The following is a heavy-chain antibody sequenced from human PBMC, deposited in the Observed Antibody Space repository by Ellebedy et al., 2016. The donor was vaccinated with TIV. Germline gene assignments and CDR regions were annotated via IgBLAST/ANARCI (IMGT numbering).Heavy chain of an antibody. V-gene: IGHV1-18*01. Sequence: ASVKVSXXASGYTFISFGISWVRQAPGQGLEWMRWISTYNGNTDYAQKLQGRVTLTTDTSTTTAYMELRSLRSDDTAVYYCARDLTTFGLLIRTLDYWGQGTLVTVSS. D-gene: IGHD3-3*01. CDR2: ISTYNGNT. J-gene: IGHJ4*02. CDR1: GYTFISFG. CDR3: ARDLTTFGLLIRTLDY.